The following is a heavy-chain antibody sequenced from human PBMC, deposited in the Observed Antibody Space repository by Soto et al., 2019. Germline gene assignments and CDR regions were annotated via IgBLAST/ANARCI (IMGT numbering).Heavy chain of an antibody. V-gene: IGHV4-59*01. J-gene: IGHJ5*02. CDR1: GGSISSYS. CDR2: INYSGST. Sequence: QVQLQESGPGLVKPSETLSLTCTVSGGSISSYSWSWIRQPPGKGLEWIGHINYSGSTNYNPSLKSRVTISVDMSKNQFSLKLSSVTAADTAIYYCARDLGYSSSSLGWFDPWGQVTLVTVSS. CDR3: ARDLGYSSSSLGWFDP. D-gene: IGHD6-6*01.